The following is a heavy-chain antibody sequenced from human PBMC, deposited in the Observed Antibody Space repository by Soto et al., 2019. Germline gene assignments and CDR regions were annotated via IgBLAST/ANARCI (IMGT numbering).Heavy chain of an antibody. J-gene: IGHJ4*02. CDR3: ARKYYYGSSGYSLDY. CDR1: GFTFSSYA. V-gene: IGHV3-30-3*01. Sequence: QVQLVESGGGVVQPGRSLRLSCAASGFTFSSYAMHWVRQAPGKGLEWVAVISYDGSNKYYADSVKGRFTISRDNSKNTLYLQMNSLRAEDTAVYYCARKYYYGSSGYSLDYWGQGTLVTVSS. CDR2: ISYDGSNK. D-gene: IGHD3-22*01.